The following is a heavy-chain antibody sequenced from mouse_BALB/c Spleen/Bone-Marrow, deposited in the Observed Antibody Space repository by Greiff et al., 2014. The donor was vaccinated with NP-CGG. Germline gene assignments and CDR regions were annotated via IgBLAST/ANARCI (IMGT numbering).Heavy chain of an antibody. CDR2: IWSDGST. CDR1: GFSLISYG. J-gene: IGHJ2*01. D-gene: IGHD3-1*01. Sequence: VQLQQSGPGLVAPSQSLSITCTASGFSLISYGVHWVRQPPGKGLEWLVVIWSDGSTTYNLSLKSRLSIRKDTSKSQVFLKMNSHQADDAAKYYWTRNSGGKIFDYWGQGTTLTVSS. CDR3: TRNSGGKIFDY. V-gene: IGHV2-6*02.